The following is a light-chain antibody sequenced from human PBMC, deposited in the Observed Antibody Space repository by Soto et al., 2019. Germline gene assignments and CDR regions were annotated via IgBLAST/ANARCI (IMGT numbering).Light chain of an antibody. CDR3: QSYDSSLSGYV. Sequence: QSVLTQPPSVSGAPGQRVTISCTGSSSNIGAGYDVHWYQQLPGTAPKLLIYGNSIRPSGVPDRFSGSKSGTSASLAITGLQAEDESYYYCQSYDSSLSGYVFGTGTKLTFL. CDR1: SSNIGAGYD. CDR2: GNS. J-gene: IGLJ1*01. V-gene: IGLV1-40*01.